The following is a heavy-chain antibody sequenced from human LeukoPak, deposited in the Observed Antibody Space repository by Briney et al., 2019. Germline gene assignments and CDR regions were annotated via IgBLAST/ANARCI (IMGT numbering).Heavy chain of an antibody. J-gene: IGHJ4*02. V-gene: IGHV5-51*01. D-gene: IGHD2-15*01. Sequence: RGESLKISCKGPGYSFNTYWIGWVRQMPGKGLEWMGIIYPGDSDTRYSPSFEGQVTISADKSISTAYLQWSSLKASDTAMYYCATGGYCSGGSCYSFFDYWGQGTLVTVSS. CDR2: IYPGDSDT. CDR3: ATGGYCSGGSCYSFFDY. CDR1: GYSFNTYW.